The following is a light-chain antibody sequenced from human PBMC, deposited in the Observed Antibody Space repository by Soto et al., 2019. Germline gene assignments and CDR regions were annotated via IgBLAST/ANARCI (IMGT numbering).Light chain of an antibody. Sequence: EIVLTQSPDTLSLSPGERATLSCRASQSVSNNYLAWYQQKPGQAPRLLIYGASNRATGIPDRFSGSGSGTDFTLTISSVESEDFAIYNCQQHNDWPTLGQGTRLEIK. CDR3: QQHNDWPT. CDR2: GAS. V-gene: IGKV3D-20*02. J-gene: IGKJ5*01. CDR1: QSVSNNY.